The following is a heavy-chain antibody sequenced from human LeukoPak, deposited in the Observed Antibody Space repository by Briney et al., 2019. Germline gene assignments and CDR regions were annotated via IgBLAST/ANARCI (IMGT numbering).Heavy chain of an antibody. CDR1: GGSISSGGYY. CDR3: ARVAYSSSSPVNWFDP. CDR2: IYYSGST. J-gene: IGHJ5*02. V-gene: IGHV4-31*03. D-gene: IGHD6-6*01. Sequence: PSETLSLTCTVSGGSISSGGYYWSWIRQHPGKGLEWLGYIYYSGSTYYNPSLKSRVTISVDTSKNQFSLKLSSVTAADTAVYYCARVAYSSSSPVNWFDPWGQGTLVTVSS.